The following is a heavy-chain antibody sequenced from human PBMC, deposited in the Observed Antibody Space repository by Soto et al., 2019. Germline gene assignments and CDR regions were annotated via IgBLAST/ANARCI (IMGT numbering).Heavy chain of an antibody. J-gene: IGHJ6*02. D-gene: IGHD3-9*01. CDR1: GFIFSGYG. Sequence: QVQLVESGGGVVQPGGSLRLSCSGSGFIFSGYGMHWVRQPPGKGLEWVAVISYDGRRKYYEDSVKGRFTVSRDNSQNTVYLEMNSLRVEDSAIYYCAKDILRDQLDWGMDVWGQGTTVTVS. V-gene: IGHV3-30*18. CDR2: ISYDGRRK. CDR3: AKDILRDQLDWGMDV.